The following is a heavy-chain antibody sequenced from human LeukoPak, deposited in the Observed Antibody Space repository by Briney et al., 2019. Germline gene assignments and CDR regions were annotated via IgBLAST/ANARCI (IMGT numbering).Heavy chain of an antibody. V-gene: IGHV5-10-1*01. CDR1: GYSFTSYW. CDR2: IDPSDSYT. CDR3: ACHCSSTSCYPHIPS. D-gene: IGHD2-2*01. Sequence: GESLKISCKGSGYSFTSYWISWVRQMPGKGLEWMGRIDPSDSYTNYSPSFQGHVTISADKSISTAYLQWSSLKASDTAMYYCACHCSSTSCYPHIPSWGQGTLVTVSS. J-gene: IGHJ5*02.